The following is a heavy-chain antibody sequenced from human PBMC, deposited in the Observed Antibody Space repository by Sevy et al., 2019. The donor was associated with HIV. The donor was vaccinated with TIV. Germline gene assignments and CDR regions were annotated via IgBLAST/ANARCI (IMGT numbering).Heavy chain of an antibody. CDR3: ARSLTRIFGIPNWFDL. V-gene: IGHV4-31*11. CDR1: GGSISSGGYY. J-gene: IGHJ5*02. CDR2: IYYSGKT. Sequence: SETLSLTCAVSGGSISSGGYYWSWIRQRPGKGLEWMGYIYYSGKTYYNPSLTSLKSRITISLDMSENQFSLKLSSVTAADTAVYFCARSLTRIFGIPNWFDLWGQGTLVTVSS. D-gene: IGHD3-3*01.